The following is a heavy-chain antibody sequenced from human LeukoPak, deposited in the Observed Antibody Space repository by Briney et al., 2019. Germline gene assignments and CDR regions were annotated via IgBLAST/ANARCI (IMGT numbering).Heavy chain of an antibody. CDR1: GGSISSSSYY. J-gene: IGHJ4*02. CDR2: IYYSGNT. V-gene: IGHV4-39*01. D-gene: IGHD2-15*01. Sequence: SETLSLTCIVSGGSISSSSYYWGWIRQPPGKGLEWIGSIYYSGNTYYNASLKSRVTISVDTSKNQFSLKFTSVTAADTAIYFCARRINSDSGYYFDHWGQGTLVTVSS. CDR3: ARRINSDSGYYFDH.